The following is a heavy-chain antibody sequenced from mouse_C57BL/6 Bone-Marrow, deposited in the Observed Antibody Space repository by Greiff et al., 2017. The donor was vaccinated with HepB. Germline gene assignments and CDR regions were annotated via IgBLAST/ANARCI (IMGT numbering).Heavy chain of an antibody. CDR1: GYSFTDYN. D-gene: IGHD1-1*01. CDR3: ARVYYGSSYYYYAMDY. J-gene: IGHJ4*01. V-gene: IGHV1-39*01. CDR2: INPNYGTT. Sequence: EVKLQESGPELVKPGASVKISCKASGYSFTDYNMNWVKQSNGKSLEWIGVINPNYGTTSYNQKFKGKATLTVDQSSSTAYMQLNSLTSEDSAVYYCARVYYGSSYYYYAMDYWGQGTSVTVSS.